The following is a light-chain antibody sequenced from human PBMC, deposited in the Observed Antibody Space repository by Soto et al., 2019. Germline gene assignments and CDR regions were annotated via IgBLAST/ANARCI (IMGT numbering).Light chain of an antibody. Sequence: EIVLTQSPGTLSLSPGDRATLSCRASQSVSSSYLAWYQQKPGQAPRLLIYGASSRATGIPDRFSGSGSGTDFTLTISRLEPEDFAVYYCQQYGRPLWTFGQGTKVEIK. J-gene: IGKJ1*01. CDR1: QSVSSSY. CDR3: QQYGRPLWT. V-gene: IGKV3-20*01. CDR2: GAS.